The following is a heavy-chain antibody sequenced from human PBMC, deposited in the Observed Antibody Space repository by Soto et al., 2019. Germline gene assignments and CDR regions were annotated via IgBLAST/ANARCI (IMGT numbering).Heavy chain of an antibody. CDR3: ARTPIAAAGEYYYGMDV. CDR2: IYYSGST. CDR1: GGSISSYY. D-gene: IGHD6-13*01. V-gene: IGHV4-59*01. J-gene: IGHJ6*02. Sequence: SETLSITCTVSGGSISSYYWSWIRQPPGKGLEWIGYIYYSGSTNYNPSLKSRVTISVDTSKNQFSLKLSSVTAADTAVYYCARTPIAAAGEYYYGMDVWGQGTTVTVSS.